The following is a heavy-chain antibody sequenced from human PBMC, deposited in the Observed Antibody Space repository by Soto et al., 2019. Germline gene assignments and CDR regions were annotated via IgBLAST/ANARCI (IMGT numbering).Heavy chain of an antibody. CDR2: IYHSGST. J-gene: IGHJ6*03. CDR1: SGSISSSNW. V-gene: IGHV4-4*02. D-gene: IGHD2-15*01. CDR3: AAREKGSYCSGGSCSYYYYYMDV. Sequence: PSATLSLTCAVSSGSISSSNWWSWVRQPPGKGLEWIGEIYHSGSTNYNPSLKSRVTISVDKSKNQFSLKLSSVTAADTAVYYCAAREKGSYCSGGSCSYYYYYMDVWGKGTTVTVSS.